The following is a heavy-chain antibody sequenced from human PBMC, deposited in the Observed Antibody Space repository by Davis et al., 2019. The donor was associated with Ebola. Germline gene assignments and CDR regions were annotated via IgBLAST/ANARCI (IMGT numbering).Heavy chain of an antibody. Sequence: LRLSCAVSGGSISSGGYSWSWIRQPPGKGLEWIGYIYHSGSTYYNPSLKSRVTISVDTSKNQFSLKLSSVTAADTAVYYCARMTFYYYGMDVWGQGTTVTVSS. D-gene: IGHD2/OR15-2a*01. V-gene: IGHV4-30-2*02. CDR3: ARMTFYYYGMDV. J-gene: IGHJ6*02. CDR1: GGSISSGGYS. CDR2: IYHSGST.